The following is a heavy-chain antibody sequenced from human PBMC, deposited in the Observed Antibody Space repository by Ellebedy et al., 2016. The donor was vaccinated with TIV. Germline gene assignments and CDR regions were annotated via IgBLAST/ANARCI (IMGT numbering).Heavy chain of an antibody. V-gene: IGHV4-59*01. J-gene: IGHJ2*01. CDR1: GGSISSYY. CDR3: ARVVVADWYFDL. CDR2: IYYSGST. Sequence: MPSETLSLTCTVSGGSISSYYWSWIRQPPGKGLEWIGYIYYSGSTNYNPSLKSRVTISVDTSKNRFSLKLSSVTTADTAVYYCARVVVADWYFDLWGRGTLVTVSS. D-gene: IGHD2-15*01.